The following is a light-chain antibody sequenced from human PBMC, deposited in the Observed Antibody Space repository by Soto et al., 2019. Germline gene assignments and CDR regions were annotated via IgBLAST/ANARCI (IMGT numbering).Light chain of an antibody. CDR2: AAS. V-gene: IGKV1-39*01. J-gene: IGKJ1*01. Sequence: DIQMTQSPSSLSASVGDRVTITCRASQSISSYLNWYQHKPGKAPKLLIYAASSLQTGVPSRFSGSRSGKDFALTISSLQRGDFATYYFQQTDSFPRTFGQGNKVE. CDR1: QSISSY. CDR3: QQTDSFPRT.